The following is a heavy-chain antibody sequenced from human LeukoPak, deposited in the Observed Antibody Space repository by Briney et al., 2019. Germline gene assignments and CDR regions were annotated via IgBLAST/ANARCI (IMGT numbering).Heavy chain of an antibody. J-gene: IGHJ4*02. CDR2: IWYDGSNK. V-gene: IGHV3-33*01. Sequence: GGSLRLSCAASGFTFSSYGMHWVRQAPGKGLEWVAVIWYDGSNKYYADSVKGRFTISRDNSKNTLYLQMNSLRAEDTAVYYCARDFYAYCSSTSCPSDYWGQGTLVTVSS. CDR1: GFTFSSYG. D-gene: IGHD2-2*01. CDR3: ARDFYAYCSSTSCPSDY.